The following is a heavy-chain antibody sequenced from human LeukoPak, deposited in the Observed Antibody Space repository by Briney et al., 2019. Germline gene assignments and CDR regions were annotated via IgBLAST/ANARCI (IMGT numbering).Heavy chain of an antibody. D-gene: IGHD3-10*01. Sequence: GGSLRLSCAASGFTFSSYGMHWVRQAPGKGLEWVAFIRFDGSNQYYADSVKGRLTISRDNSKNTLYLQMNSLRAEDTAVYYCARDGESYDYGSGSYGACWGQGTLVTVSS. CDR2: IRFDGSNQ. CDR3: ARDGESYDYGSGSYGAC. J-gene: IGHJ4*02. CDR1: GFTFSSYG. V-gene: IGHV3-30*02.